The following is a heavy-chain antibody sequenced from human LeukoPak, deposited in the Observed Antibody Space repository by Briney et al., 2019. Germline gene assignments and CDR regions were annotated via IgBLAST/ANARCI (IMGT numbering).Heavy chain of an antibody. CDR2: IYYSGST. J-gene: IGHJ6*03. CDR1: GGSISSSSYY. V-gene: IGHV4-39*01. Sequence: SGTLSLTCTVSGGSISSSSYYWGWIRQPPGKGLEWIGSIYYSGSTYYNPSLKSRVTISVDTSKNQFSLKLSSVTAADTAVYYCARAGPFYYYMDVWGKGTTVTVSS. CDR3: ARAGPFYYYMDV.